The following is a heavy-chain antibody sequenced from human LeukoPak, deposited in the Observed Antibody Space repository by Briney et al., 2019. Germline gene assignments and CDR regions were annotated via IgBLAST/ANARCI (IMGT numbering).Heavy chain of an antibody. CDR2: IYYSGST. CDR3: AKDDDSSVYYYPDY. Sequence: PSETLSLTCTVSGGSISSYYWSWIRQPPGKGLEWIGYIYYSGSTNYNPSLKSRVTISVDTSKNQFSLKLSSVTAADTAVYYCAKDDDSSVYYYPDYWGQGSLVTVSS. CDR1: GGSISSYY. V-gene: IGHV4-59*01. J-gene: IGHJ4*02. D-gene: IGHD3-22*01.